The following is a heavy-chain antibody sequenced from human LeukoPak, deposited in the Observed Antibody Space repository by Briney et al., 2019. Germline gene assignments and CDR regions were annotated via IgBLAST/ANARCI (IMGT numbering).Heavy chain of an antibody. D-gene: IGHD3-10*01. CDR3: ARGQFIYGTYNWFDP. CDR2: MNYSGST. V-gene: IGHV4-34*01. CDR1: GFTFSNYE. Sequence: LRLSCAASGFTFSNYEINWVRQPPGKGLEWIGEMNYSGSTNYNPSLKSRVTISVDTSKNQVSLKLSSVTAADTAAYYCARGQFIYGTYNWFDPWGQGTLVTVSS. J-gene: IGHJ5*02.